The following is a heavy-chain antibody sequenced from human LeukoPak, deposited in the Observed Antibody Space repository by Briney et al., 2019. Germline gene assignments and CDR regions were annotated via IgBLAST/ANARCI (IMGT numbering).Heavy chain of an antibody. Sequence: PSETLSLTCTVSGGSISSYYWSCIRQPPGKGLEWIGYIYYSGSTNYNPSLKSRVTISVDTSKNQFSLKLSSVTAADTAVYYCARHCLTWRSSTSCYDYWGQGTLVTVSS. D-gene: IGHD2-2*01. CDR3: ARHCLTWRSSTSCYDY. CDR1: GGSISSYY. V-gene: IGHV4-59*08. CDR2: IYYSGST. J-gene: IGHJ4*02.